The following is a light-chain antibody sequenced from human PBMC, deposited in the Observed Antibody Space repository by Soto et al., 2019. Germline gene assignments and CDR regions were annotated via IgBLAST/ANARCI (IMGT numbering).Light chain of an antibody. CDR2: DVS. V-gene: IGLV2-14*01. CDR3: SSYRSRRTLV. Sequence: QSALTQPASVSGSPGQSITISCTGTSSDVGGYNYVSWYQQYPGKAPKLMIYDVSNRPSGVSNRFSGSKSGNTASLTISGLQAEDEADYYCSSYRSRRTLVFGTGTKHRP. CDR1: SSDVGGYNY. J-gene: IGLJ1*01.